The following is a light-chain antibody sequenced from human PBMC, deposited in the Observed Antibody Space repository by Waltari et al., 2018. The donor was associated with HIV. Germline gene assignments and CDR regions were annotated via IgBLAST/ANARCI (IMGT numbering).Light chain of an antibody. CDR3: STWDERLNGVV. V-gene: IGLV1-44*01. CDR2: AAA. J-gene: IGLJ2*01. Sequence: QSVLTQPPSASGAPGQRVTISCSGCTPSIGRSNVTWYQQFSRAAPKLLSYAAAQRPSGVPDRFSGSKSGTSASLVISWLQSEDEADYYCSTWDERLNGVVFGGGTRLTVV. CDR1: TPSIGRSN.